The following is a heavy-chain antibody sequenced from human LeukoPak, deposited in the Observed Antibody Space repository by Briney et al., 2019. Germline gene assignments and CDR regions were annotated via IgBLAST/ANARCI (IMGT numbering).Heavy chain of an antibody. CDR1: GFSFSTYE. CDR3: ARVNSEGVTTVDHDAFDI. Sequence: GGSLRLSCAASGFSFSTYEMNWVRQAPGKGLEWISYISASGSVTHYADSVEGRFTISRDNGKNSLYLQMNSLRAEDTAVYYCARVNSEGVTTVDHDAFDIWGQGTMVTVSS. J-gene: IGHJ3*02. V-gene: IGHV3-48*03. D-gene: IGHD1-1*01. CDR2: ISASGSVT.